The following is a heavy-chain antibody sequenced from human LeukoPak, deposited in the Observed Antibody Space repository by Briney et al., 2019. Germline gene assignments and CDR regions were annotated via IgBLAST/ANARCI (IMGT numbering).Heavy chain of an antibody. J-gene: IGHJ4*02. Sequence: SETLSLTCAVYGGSFSGYSWSWVRQAPGKGLEWIGDINPSGSTNYDPSLKSRLTMSVDTSKNQFSLRLSSVTAADTAVYYCARHVHVSMIVVILSDYFDYWGRGTLVSVSS. CDR1: GGSFSGYS. CDR2: INPSGST. CDR3: ARHVHVSMIVVILSDYFDY. V-gene: IGHV4-34*01. D-gene: IGHD3-22*01.